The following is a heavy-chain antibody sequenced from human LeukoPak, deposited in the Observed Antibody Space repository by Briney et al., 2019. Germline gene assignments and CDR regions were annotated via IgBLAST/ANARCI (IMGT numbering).Heavy chain of an antibody. CDR3: ASLHPVVGATNYFDY. J-gene: IGHJ4*02. V-gene: IGHV3-23*01. CDR1: GFTFSTYA. Sequence: GGSLRLSCAASGFTFSTYAMSWVRQAPGKGLEWVSTIRGSGAGTYYADSVKGRFTISRDNSKNTLYLQMNSLRADDTAVYYCASLHPVVGATNYFDYWGQGTLVTVSS. D-gene: IGHD1-26*01. CDR2: IRGSGAGT.